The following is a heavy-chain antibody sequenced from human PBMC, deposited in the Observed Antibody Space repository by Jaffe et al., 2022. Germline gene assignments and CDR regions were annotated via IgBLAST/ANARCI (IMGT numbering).Heavy chain of an antibody. CDR2: ISSSGSTI. CDR1: GFTFSSYE. Sequence: EVQLVESGGGLVQPGGSLRLSCAASGFTFSSYEMNWVRQAPGKGLEWVSYISSSGSTIYYADSVKGRFTISRDNAKNSLYLQMNSLRAEDTAVYYCARAPSPEYYYDSSGFDAFDIWGQGTMVTVSS. J-gene: IGHJ3*02. D-gene: IGHD3-22*01. V-gene: IGHV3-48*03. CDR3: ARAPSPEYYYDSSGFDAFDI.